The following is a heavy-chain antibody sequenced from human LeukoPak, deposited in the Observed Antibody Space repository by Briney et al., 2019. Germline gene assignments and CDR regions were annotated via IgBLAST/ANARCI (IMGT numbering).Heavy chain of an antibody. CDR1: GFTVSSNY. CDR3: AKAPSSIAARGFQH. CDR2: ISGSGGST. V-gene: IGHV3-23*01. Sequence: GGSLRLSCAASGFTVSSNYMSWVRQAPGKGLEWVSAISGSGGSTYYADSVKGRFTISRDNSKNTLYLQMNSLRAEDTAVYYCAKAPSSIAARGFQHWGQGTLVTVSS. D-gene: IGHD6-6*01. J-gene: IGHJ1*01.